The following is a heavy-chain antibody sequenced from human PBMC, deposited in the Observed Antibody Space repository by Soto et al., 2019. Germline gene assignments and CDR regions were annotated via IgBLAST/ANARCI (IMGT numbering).Heavy chain of an antibody. V-gene: IGHV1-69*05. CDR2: IVPIFGTT. D-gene: IGHD3-10*01. CDR1: GGTFSNYA. Sequence: QVQLVQSGAEVKKPGSSVKVSCKVSGGTFSNYAIDWVRLAPGHGLEWMGGIVPIFGTTYYTQKFQGRATIXXXXSXXXXXXXXXXXXXXXXXXXXXARVEAXXXXXNYHGLDVWGQGTAVTVSS. J-gene: IGHJ6*02. CDR3: ARVEAXXXXXNYHGLDV.